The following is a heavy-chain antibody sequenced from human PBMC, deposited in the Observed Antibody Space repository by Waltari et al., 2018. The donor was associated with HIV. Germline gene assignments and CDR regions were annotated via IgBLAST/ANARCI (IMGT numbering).Heavy chain of an antibody. D-gene: IGHD2-15*01. Sequence: QLQLQESGPGLVKPSETLSLTCTVSGGPISSSRYYWGWIRQPPGKGLEWIGSIYYSGSTYYNPSLKSRVTISVDTSKNQFSLKLSSVTAADTAVYYCARERYCSGGSCPFDYWGQGTLVTVSS. J-gene: IGHJ4*02. V-gene: IGHV4-39*07. CDR1: GGPISSSRYY. CDR2: IYYSGST. CDR3: ARERYCSGGSCPFDY.